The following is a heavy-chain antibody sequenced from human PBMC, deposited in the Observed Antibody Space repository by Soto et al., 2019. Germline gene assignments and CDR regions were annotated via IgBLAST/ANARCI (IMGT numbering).Heavy chain of an antibody. CDR3: ARDFYGDYYFDY. V-gene: IGHV3-48*02. D-gene: IGHD4-17*01. J-gene: IGHJ4*02. Sequence: EVQLVESGGGLVQPGGSLRLSCAASGFTFSSYSMNWVRQAPGKGLEWVSYISSIITTIYYADSVKGRLTISRDNAKNSLYLHMNRLRDEDTAVYYCARDFYGDYYFDYWGQGTLVTVSS. CDR1: GFTFSSYS. CDR2: ISSIITTI.